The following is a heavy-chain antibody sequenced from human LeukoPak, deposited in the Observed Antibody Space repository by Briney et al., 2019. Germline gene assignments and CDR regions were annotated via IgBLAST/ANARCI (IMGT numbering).Heavy chain of an antibody. Sequence: PGGSLRLSCAASGFTFSSYAMSWVRQAPGRGLEWVSAVSGGGGSTYYADSVKGRFTISRDNSKNTLSLQMNSLRAEDAARYYCAQDSQLWFHDRYYFDFWGQGALVTVSS. J-gene: IGHJ4*02. CDR3: AQDSQLWFHDRYYFDF. CDR2: VSGGGGST. D-gene: IGHD5-18*01. CDR1: GFTFSSYA. V-gene: IGHV3-23*01.